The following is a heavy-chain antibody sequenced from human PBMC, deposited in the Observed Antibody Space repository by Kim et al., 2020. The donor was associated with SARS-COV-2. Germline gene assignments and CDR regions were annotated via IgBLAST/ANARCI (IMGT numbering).Heavy chain of an antibody. CDR3: ARDLGTWYSSGWYWFDP. CDR1: GYTFTSYG. Sequence: ASVKVSCKASGYTFTSYGISWVRQAPGQGLEWMGWISAYNGNTNYAQKLQGRVTMTTDTSTSTAYMELRSLRSDDTAVYYCARDLGTWYSSGWYWFDPWGQGTLVTVSS. D-gene: IGHD6-19*01. CDR2: ISAYNGNT. J-gene: IGHJ5*02. V-gene: IGHV1-18*01.